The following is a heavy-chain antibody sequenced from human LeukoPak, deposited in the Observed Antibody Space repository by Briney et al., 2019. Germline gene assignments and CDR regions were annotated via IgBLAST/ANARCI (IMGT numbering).Heavy chain of an antibody. D-gene: IGHD1-26*01. J-gene: IGHJ4*02. CDR2: GSAYNGDT. CDR3: ARGVGSAFDY. CDR1: DNTFMSSG. Sequence: ASVKVSCKASDNTFMSSGITWVRRAPGQGLEWMGWGSAYNGDTGYAQKFQGRVTMTTDTSTSTAYMELRSLRSDDTAMYYCARGVGSAFDYWGQGTLVTVSS. V-gene: IGHV1-18*01.